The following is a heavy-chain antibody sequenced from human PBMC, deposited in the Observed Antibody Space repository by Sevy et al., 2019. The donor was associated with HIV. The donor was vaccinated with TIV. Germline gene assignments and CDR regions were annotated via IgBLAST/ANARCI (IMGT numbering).Heavy chain of an antibody. CDR3: AKDTGDYYDSSGAIDI. Sequence: GGSLRLSCAASGFTFDDYAMHWVRQAPGKGLEWVSGISWNSGSIGYADSVKGRFTISRDNAKNSLYLQMNSLRAEDTALYYCAKDTGDYYDSSGAIDIWGQGTMVTVSS. V-gene: IGHV3-9*01. J-gene: IGHJ3*02. CDR1: GFTFDDYA. CDR2: ISWNSGSI. D-gene: IGHD3-22*01.